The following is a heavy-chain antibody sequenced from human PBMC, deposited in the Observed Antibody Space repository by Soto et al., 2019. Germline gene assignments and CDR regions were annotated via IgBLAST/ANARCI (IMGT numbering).Heavy chain of an antibody. V-gene: IGHV4-59*01. CDR1: GGSITGYY. D-gene: IGHD3-3*01. Sequence: PSETLSLTCTVSGGSITGYYCHWIRQSPGKGLERIGHIYYTGSTNYNPSLKSRVTISVDTSKNQFSLKLTSLTAADTAVYYCARGIDFWSGYFFGWFDPWGQGTPVTVS. J-gene: IGHJ5*02. CDR3: ARGIDFWSGYFFGWFDP. CDR2: IYYTGST.